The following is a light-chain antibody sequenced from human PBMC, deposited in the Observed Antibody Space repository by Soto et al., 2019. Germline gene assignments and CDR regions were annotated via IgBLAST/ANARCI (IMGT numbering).Light chain of an antibody. Sequence: EIVLTQSPGTLSLSPGERATLSCRASQSLSSSYLAWYQQKPGQAPRLLIYGASSRATGIPDRFSGSGSGTDFTLTISRLEPEDFAVYYCQQYGSSPLTLGGGTKVDIK. V-gene: IGKV3-20*01. CDR3: QQYGSSPLT. CDR2: GAS. J-gene: IGKJ4*01. CDR1: QSLSSSY.